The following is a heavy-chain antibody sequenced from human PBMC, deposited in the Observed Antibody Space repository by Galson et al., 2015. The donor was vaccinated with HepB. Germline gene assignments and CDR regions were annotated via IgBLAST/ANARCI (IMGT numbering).Heavy chain of an antibody. D-gene: IGHD2-15*01. CDR2: ISASTTST. Sequence: SLRLSCAGSGFTFSGYAMGWVRQAPGKGLEWVSSISASTTSTFYADSVKGRFTISRDNFKNTLFLQMNSLRAEDSAVYYCAYCSGGSCYSHGFDIRGQGTAVTVSS. CDR3: AYCSGGSCYSHGFDI. J-gene: IGHJ3*02. V-gene: IGHV3-23*01. CDR1: GFTFSGYA.